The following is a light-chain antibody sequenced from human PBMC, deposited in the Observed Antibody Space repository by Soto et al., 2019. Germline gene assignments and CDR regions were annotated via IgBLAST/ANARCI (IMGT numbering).Light chain of an antibody. CDR3: QQYENLPIT. CDR1: QSITSSF. J-gene: IGKJ5*01. CDR2: GAS. Sequence: EIVLTQSPGILSLSPGERASLSCGASQSITSSFLAWYQQKPGQAPRLLIYGASSRATGIPDRFSGTGSETDFTLTINRLEPEDFEVYDCQQYENLPITFGQGTRLEIK. V-gene: IGKV3-20*01.